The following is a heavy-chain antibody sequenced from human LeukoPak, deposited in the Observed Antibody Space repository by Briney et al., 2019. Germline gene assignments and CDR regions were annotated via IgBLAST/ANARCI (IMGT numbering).Heavy chain of an antibody. CDR2: ISGSGDST. CDR3: ASSGYCSGGSCYLRYWYFDL. J-gene: IGHJ2*01. Sequence: PGGSLRLSCAASGLTFSSYAMSWVRQAPGKGLEWVSSISGSGDSTSYADSVKGRFTISRDNSKSTLYLQMNNLGAEDTAVYYCASSGYCSGGSCYLRYWYFDLWGRGTLVTVSS. V-gene: IGHV3-23*01. D-gene: IGHD2-15*01. CDR1: GLTFSSYA.